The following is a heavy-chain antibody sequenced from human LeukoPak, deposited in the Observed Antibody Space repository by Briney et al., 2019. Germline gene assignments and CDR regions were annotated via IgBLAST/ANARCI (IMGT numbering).Heavy chain of an antibody. J-gene: IGHJ4*02. CDR2: IYHSGST. Sequence: PSETLSLTCAVSGGSISSSNWWSWVRQPPGKGLEWIGEIYHSGSTNYNPSLKSRVTISVDKSKNLFSLKLSSVTAADTAVYYCASGGYCSGGSCGIDYWGQGTLVTVSS. V-gene: IGHV4-4*02. CDR1: GGSISSSNW. CDR3: ASGGYCSGGSCGIDY. D-gene: IGHD2-15*01.